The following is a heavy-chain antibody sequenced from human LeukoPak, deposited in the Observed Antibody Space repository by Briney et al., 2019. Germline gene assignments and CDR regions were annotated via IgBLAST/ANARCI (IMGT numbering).Heavy chain of an antibody. D-gene: IGHD6-19*01. CDR3: ARDGIAVAGTGRYFDY. Sequence: GGSLRLSCAASEFTFSSYWVGWVRQAPGKGLEWVANINQDGSQKYYVDSLKGRFSISGDNAKNSLYLQMNSLRAEDTAVYYCARDGIAVAGTGRYFDYWGQGTLVTVSS. V-gene: IGHV3-7*01. CDR2: INQDGSQK. CDR1: EFTFSSYW. J-gene: IGHJ4*02.